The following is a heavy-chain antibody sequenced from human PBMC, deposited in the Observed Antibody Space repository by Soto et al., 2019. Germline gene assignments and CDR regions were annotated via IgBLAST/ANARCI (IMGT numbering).Heavy chain of an antibody. V-gene: IGHV4-34*01. CDR1: GGSFSGYY. D-gene: IGHD4-17*01. CDR2: INDSGIT. Sequence: SETLCLTCSVYGGSFSGYYWSWIRQPPGKGLEWIGEINDSGITNYNPSLKSRVTMSVDTSKNQLSLKLNSVTAADTAVYYCARVTRGDYLLTFSLRGMDVWGQGTTVTVSS. J-gene: IGHJ6*02. CDR3: ARVTRGDYLLTFSLRGMDV.